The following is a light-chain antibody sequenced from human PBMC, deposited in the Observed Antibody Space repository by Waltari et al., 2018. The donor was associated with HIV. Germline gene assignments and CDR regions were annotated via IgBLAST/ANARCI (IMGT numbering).Light chain of an antibody. CDR2: DVS. V-gene: IGLV2-14*03. CDR3: SSYTTSNTWV. CDR1: SSDVGGYKY. J-gene: IGLJ3*02. Sequence: QSALTQPASVSGSPGQSITISCTGPSSDVGGYKYVSWYQQHPGQAPKLMIYDVSNRPLGVSNRFSGSKSANTASLTISGLQAEDDADYYCSSYTTSNTWVFGGGTKVTVL.